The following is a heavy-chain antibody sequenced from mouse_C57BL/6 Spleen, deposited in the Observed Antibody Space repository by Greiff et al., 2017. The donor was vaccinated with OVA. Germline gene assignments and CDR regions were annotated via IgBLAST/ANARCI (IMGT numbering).Heavy chain of an antibody. Sequence: EVQVVESGGGLVKPGGSLKLSCAASGFTFSDYGMHWVRQAPEKGLEWVAYISSGSSTIYYADTVKGRFTISGDNAKNTLFLQMTSLRSEDTAMYYCARDYGTYFDYWGQGTTLTVSS. J-gene: IGHJ2*01. CDR2: ISSGSSTI. CDR3: ARDYGTYFDY. D-gene: IGHD1-1*01. V-gene: IGHV5-17*01. CDR1: GFTFSDYG.